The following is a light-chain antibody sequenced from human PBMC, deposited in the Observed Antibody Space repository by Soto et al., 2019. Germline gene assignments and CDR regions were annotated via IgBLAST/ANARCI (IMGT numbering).Light chain of an antibody. V-gene: IGKV3-15*01. Sequence: DIVMTQSLATLSVAPGERVTFSCRASQGVSRKLAWYQHKPGQAPRLLISGASTGATGIPARFSGSGSGTEFTLTISSLQSEDCAIYYCQQYHTWPITFGGGTKVEIK. CDR1: QGVSRK. CDR2: GAS. J-gene: IGKJ4*01. CDR3: QQYHTWPIT.